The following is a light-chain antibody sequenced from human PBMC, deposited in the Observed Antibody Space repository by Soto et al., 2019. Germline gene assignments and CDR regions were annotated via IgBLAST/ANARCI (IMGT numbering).Light chain of an antibody. CDR1: QSLLHSNGYNY. Sequence: DIVMTQSPLSLPVTPGEPASISCRSSQSLLHSNGYNYLDWYLQKPGQSPQLLIYLGSNRASGVPDRFSGSGSGTDFTLTISRVEAEDVGVYYCMQALQTPWTFGQGTNVEIK. J-gene: IGKJ1*01. CDR2: LGS. CDR3: MQALQTPWT. V-gene: IGKV2-28*01.